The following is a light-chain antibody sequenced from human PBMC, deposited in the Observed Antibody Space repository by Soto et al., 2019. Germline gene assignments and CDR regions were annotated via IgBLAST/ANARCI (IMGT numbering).Light chain of an antibody. CDR2: GAS. J-gene: IGKJ3*01. V-gene: IGKV3-20*01. CDR3: QQYDSSPSLFT. Sequence: EIVLTQSPGTLSLSPGERATLSCRASQSVSGSSLAWYQQKPGQAPRLLVYGASIRATGIPDRFSGSGSGTDFTLTINRLEPEDFAVYYCQQYDSSPSLFTFGPGTKVDIK. CDR1: QSVSGSS.